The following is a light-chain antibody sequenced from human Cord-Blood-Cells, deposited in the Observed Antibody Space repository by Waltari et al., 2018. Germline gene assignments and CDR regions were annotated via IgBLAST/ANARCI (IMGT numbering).Light chain of an antibody. CDR2: YDS. CDR3: QVWDSSSDHPWV. J-gene: IGLJ3*02. Sequence: SYVLTQPPSVSVAPGKTARITCGGNNIGSKSEHWYQQKPGQAPVLVIYYDSDRPSGITGRFSGSNSGNTTTLTISRVEAGDEADYYCQVWDSSSDHPWVFGGGTKLTVL. CDR1: NIGSKS. V-gene: IGLV3-21*04.